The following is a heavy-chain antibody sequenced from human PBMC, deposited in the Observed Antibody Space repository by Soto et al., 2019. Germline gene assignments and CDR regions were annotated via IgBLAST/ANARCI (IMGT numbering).Heavy chain of an antibody. D-gene: IGHD3-3*02. J-gene: IGHJ4*02. CDR2: IIPILGIA. CDR1: GGTFSSYT. Sequence: QVQLVQSGAEVKKPGSSVKVSCKASGGTFSSYTISWVRQAPGQGLEWMGRIIPILGIANYAQKIQGRVTMTADKPTSTAYKGLSSLRSEDTAVYDCARGELARASTHYWRQEALLTACS. CDR3: ARGELARASTHY. V-gene: IGHV1-69*02.